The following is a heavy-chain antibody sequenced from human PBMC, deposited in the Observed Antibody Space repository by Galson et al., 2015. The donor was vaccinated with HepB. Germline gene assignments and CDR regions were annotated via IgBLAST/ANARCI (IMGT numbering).Heavy chain of an antibody. V-gene: IGHV1-18*04. CDR3: ARDLMIGTNWYFDL. D-gene: IGHD3-22*01. Sequence: SVKVSCKASGYTFTRYGISWVRQAPGQGLEWMGWISAYNGNTNYAQKLQGRVTMTTDTSTSTAYMELRSLRSDDTAVYYCARDLMIGTNWYFDLWGRGTLVTVSS. J-gene: IGHJ2*01. CDR1: GYTFTRYG. CDR2: ISAYNGNT.